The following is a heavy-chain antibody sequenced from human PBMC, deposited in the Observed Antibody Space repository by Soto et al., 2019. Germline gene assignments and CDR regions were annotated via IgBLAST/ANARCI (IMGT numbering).Heavy chain of an antibody. CDR2: INSDGSST. CDR3: ARGTGLRYFDWPSAVGV. V-gene: IGHV3-74*01. CDR1: GFTFSSYW. J-gene: IGHJ6*02. D-gene: IGHD3-9*01. Sequence: GGSLRLSCAASGFTFSSYWMHWVRQAPGKGLVWVSRINSDGSSTSYADSVKGRFTISRDNAKNTLYLQMNSLRAEDTAVYYCARGTGLRYFDWPSAVGVWGQGTTVTVSS.